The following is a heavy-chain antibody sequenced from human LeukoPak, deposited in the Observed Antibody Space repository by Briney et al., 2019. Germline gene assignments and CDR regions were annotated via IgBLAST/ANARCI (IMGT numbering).Heavy chain of an antibody. V-gene: IGHV3-7*01. CDR1: GFTFSSRW. CDR3: ARSDHGPEY. D-gene: IGHD1-14*01. CDR2: INIDGSEK. Sequence: GSLRLSCSASGFTFSSRWMNWVRQAPGRGLEWVAIINIDGSEKHYADSVKGRFTISRDNARNSLYLQMNSLRAEDTAVYYCARSDHGPEYWGQGTLVTVSS. J-gene: IGHJ4*02.